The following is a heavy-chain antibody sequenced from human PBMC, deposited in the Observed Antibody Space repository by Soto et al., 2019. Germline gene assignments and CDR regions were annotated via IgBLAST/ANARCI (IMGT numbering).Heavy chain of an antibody. D-gene: IGHD1-26*01. CDR2: ISYDGSNK. CDR1: VFTFSSYA. CDR3: ARDYYVNYYYYGMDV. Sequence: PVGSLRLSCASSVFTFSSYAMHCVRQAPGKGLEWVAVISYDGSNKYYADSVKGRFTISRDNSKNTLYLQMNSLRAEDTAVYYCARDYYVNYYYYGMDVWGQGTTVTVSS. J-gene: IGHJ6*02. V-gene: IGHV3-30-3*01.